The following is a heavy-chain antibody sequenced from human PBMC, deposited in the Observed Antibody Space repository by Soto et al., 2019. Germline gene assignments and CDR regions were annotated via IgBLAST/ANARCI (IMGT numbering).Heavy chain of an antibody. CDR2: ITPIYAST. D-gene: IGHD3-9*01. CDR1: GGTFSSNA. CDR3: AVTVTGSRSPLAH. V-gene: IGHV1-69*06. Sequence: QVQLVQSGAEVKKPGSSVKVSCKASGGTFSSNAISWVRQAPGQGLEWMGGITPIYASTTYAQNFQGRVTVTADKATSTAYLELSRLKFADSAIYYCAVTVTGSRSPLAHWGRGTLVIASS. J-gene: IGHJ4*02.